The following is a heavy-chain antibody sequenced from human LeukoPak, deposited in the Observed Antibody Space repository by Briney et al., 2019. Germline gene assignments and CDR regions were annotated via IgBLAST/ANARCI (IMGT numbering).Heavy chain of an antibody. CDR1: GFTFSNYW. V-gene: IGHV3-74*01. CDR3: ANGAFRLYYIDV. J-gene: IGHJ6*03. CDR2: INTDGSST. D-gene: IGHD3-16*01. Sequence: QPGGSLRLSCAASGFTFSNYWMHWVRQAPGKGLVWVSRINTDGSSTNYADSVKGRFTISRDNAKNTVYLQMNSLRAEDTAVYYCANGAFRLYYIDVWGKGTTVTASS.